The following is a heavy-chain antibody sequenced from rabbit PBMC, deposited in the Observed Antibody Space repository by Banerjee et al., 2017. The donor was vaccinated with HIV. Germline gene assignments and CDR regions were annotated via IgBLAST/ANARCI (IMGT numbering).Heavy chain of an antibody. CDR3: ARDLWTTRLDL. J-gene: IGHJ3*01. CDR1: GFSFSSGYY. V-gene: IGHV1S45*01. Sequence: QEQLEESGGGLVKPEGSLTLTCKASGFSFSSGYYMCWVRQAPGKGLEWIACISFGNSGSAYYASWAKGRFTISKTSSTTVTLLMTSLTAADTATYFCARDLWTTRLDLWGPGTLVTVS. CDR2: ISFGNSGSA.